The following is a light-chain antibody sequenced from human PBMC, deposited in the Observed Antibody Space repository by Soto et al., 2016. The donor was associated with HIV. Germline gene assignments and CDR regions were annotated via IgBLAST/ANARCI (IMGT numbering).Light chain of an antibody. V-gene: IGKV1-5*03. CDR2: RAS. CDR1: QSISTW. Sequence: DIQMTQSPSTLSASVGDRVTITCRASQSISTWLAWYQLKPGKAPKLLIYRASNLESGVPSRFGGSGSGTEFTLTISSLQPDDFATYYCQQLNSYPLMYTFGQGTKLEIK. J-gene: IGKJ2*01. CDR3: QQLNSYPLMYT.